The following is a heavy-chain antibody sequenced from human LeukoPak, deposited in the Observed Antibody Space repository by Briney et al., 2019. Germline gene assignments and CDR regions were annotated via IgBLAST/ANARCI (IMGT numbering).Heavy chain of an antibody. J-gene: IGHJ6*04. CDR1: GGSINNYY. CDR2: VHYTGNT. V-gene: IGHV4-59*01. CDR3: ARDPEDVVTDV. Sequence: PSETLSLTCTVSGGSINNYYWSWIRQPPGKGLEWIGYVHYTGNTNYNPSVRTRVTISVDTSKNQFSLKVTSVSAADTAVYYCARDPEDVVTDVWGKGTTVIVSS. D-gene: IGHD2-21*01.